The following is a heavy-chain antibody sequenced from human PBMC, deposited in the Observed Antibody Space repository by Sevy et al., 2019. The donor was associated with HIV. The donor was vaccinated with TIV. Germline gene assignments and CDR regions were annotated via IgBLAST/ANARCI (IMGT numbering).Heavy chain of an antibody. CDR2: ISNDGSNK. Sequence: GGSLRLSCVVSGFTFSSFDMHWVRQAPGKGLEWVAFISNDGSNKYYEDSVKGRVTISRDNSKNTLYLQMNSLRAEDTAAYYCAKDRLGSYERLFHYWCQGTLVTVS. CDR3: AKDRLGSYERLFHY. V-gene: IGHV3-30*18. CDR1: GFTFSSFD. J-gene: IGHJ4*02. D-gene: IGHD5-12*01.